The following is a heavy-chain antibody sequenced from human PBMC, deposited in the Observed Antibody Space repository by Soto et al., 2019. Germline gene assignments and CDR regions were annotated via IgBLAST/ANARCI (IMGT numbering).Heavy chain of an antibody. Sequence: GGSLRLSCAASGFTFSSYGMHWVRQAPGKGLEWVAVISYDGSNKYYADSVKGRFTISRDNSKNTLYLQMNSLRAEDTAVYYCAKYQGSWSPIWYGMDVWGQGTTVTVSS. D-gene: IGHD2-15*01. CDR2: ISYDGSNK. CDR3: AKYQGSWSPIWYGMDV. J-gene: IGHJ6*02. CDR1: GFTFSSYG. V-gene: IGHV3-30*18.